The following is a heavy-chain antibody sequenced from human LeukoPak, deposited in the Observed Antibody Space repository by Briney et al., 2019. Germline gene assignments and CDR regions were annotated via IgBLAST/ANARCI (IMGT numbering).Heavy chain of an antibody. CDR1: AWSFSTYW. D-gene: IGHD6-6*01. Sequence: GGSLRLSCAVSAWSFSTYWMSWVRQVPGKGLEWVSSINEVGSDTRYADSVRGRFTISRDNAKNSLYLQMNSLRVEDTATYYCAGEPRQLAYWGQGTLVTVSS. CDR3: AGEPRQLAY. CDR2: INEVGSDT. V-gene: IGHV3-7*03. J-gene: IGHJ4*02.